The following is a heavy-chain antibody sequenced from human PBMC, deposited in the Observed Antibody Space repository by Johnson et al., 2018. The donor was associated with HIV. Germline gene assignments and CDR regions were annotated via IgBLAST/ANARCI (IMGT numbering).Heavy chain of an antibody. CDR1: GFTFDDYG. D-gene: IGHD4-17*01. V-gene: IGHV3-20*04. CDR2: INWNGGST. CDR3: ARVGGINDYGDPGDAFDI. J-gene: IGHJ3*02. Sequence: VQLVESGGGVVRPGGSLRLSCAASGFTFDDYGMSWVRQAPGKGLKWVSGINWNGGSTGYADSVTGRFTSSRDNAKNSLYLQMNSLRAEDTALYYCARVGGINDYGDPGDAFDIWGQGTMVTVSS.